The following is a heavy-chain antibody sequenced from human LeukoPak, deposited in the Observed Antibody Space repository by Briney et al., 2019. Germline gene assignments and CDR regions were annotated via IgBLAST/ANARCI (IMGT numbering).Heavy chain of an antibody. CDR3: AASIAIPKYYYYGMDV. V-gene: IGHV3-23*01. J-gene: IGHJ6*02. CDR2: ISGSGGST. D-gene: IGHD6-6*01. CDR1: GFTFDNYA. Sequence: GGSLRLSCEASGFTFDNYAMSWVRQAPGKGLEWVSAISGSGGSTYYADSVKGRFTISRDNSKNTLYLQMNSLRAEDTAVYYCAASIAIPKYYYYGMDVWGQGTTVTVSS.